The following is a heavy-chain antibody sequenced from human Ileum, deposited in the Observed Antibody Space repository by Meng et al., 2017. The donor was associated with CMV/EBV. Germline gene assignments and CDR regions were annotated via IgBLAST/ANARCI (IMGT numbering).Heavy chain of an antibody. CDR2: TYFTSKWYY. V-gene: IGHV6-1*01. D-gene: IGHD3-10*01. Sequence: SQTLSLTCAISGDSVSSNSAAWNWIRQSPSGGLEWLGRTYFTSKWYYDYAVSVKSRITINPDTSKNQFSLHLNSVTPEDTAVYYCARGDLYYYGSRSDNWFDPWGQGTLVTVSS. CDR3: ARGDLYYYGSRSDNWFDP. CDR1: GDSVSSNSAA. J-gene: IGHJ5*02.